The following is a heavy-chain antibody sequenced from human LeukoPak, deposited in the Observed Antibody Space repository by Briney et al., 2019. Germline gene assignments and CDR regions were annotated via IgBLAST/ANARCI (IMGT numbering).Heavy chain of an antibody. CDR3: ARHIKGAHYFDY. V-gene: IGHV4-39*01. J-gene: IGHJ4*02. Sequence: GSLRLSCAASGFTFSSYWMSWVRQAPGKGLEWIGSIYYSGSTYYNPSLKSRVTISVDTSKNQFSLKLSSVTAADTAVYYCARHIKGAHYFDYWGQGTLVTVSS. CDR2: IYYSGST. D-gene: IGHD3-10*01. CDR1: GFTFSSYW.